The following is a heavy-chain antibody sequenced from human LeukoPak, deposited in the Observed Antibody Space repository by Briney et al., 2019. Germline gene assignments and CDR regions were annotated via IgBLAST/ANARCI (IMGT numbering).Heavy chain of an antibody. J-gene: IGHJ4*02. CDR1: GGSIDTYY. Sequence: SETLSLTCTVSGGSIDTYYWTWIRQPPGKGLEWIGFVYHNGNTNYNPSLKSRVTISADTSQNQFSLKVNSVTAADTAVYFCARRVAVTARYYFDFWGQGALVTVSS. D-gene: IGHD6-19*01. CDR2: VYHNGNT. V-gene: IGHV4-59*08. CDR3: ARRVAVTARYYFDF.